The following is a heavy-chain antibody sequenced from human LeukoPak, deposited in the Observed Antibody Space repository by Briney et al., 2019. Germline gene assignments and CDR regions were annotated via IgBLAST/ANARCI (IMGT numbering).Heavy chain of an antibody. CDR3: AKADYYDSSGYYHYL. D-gene: IGHD3-22*01. CDR1: GFTFSSYE. V-gene: IGHV3-48*03. CDR2: ISSSGSTI. J-gene: IGHJ5*02. Sequence: PGGSLRLSCAASGFTFSSYEMNWVRQAPGKGLEWVSYISSSGSTIYYADSVKGRFTISRDNSKNTLYLQMNSLRAEDTAVYYCAKADYYDSSGYYHYLWGQGTLVTVSS.